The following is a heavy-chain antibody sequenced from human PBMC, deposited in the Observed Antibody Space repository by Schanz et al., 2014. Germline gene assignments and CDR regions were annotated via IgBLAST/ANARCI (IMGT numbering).Heavy chain of an antibody. CDR2: ISYDGSNK. D-gene: IGHD3-3*01. CDR1: GFIFSNYG. Sequence: QVQLVESGGGVVQPGGSLRLSCAASGFIFSNYGMHWVRQAPGKGLEWVAVISYDGSNKYYADSVKGRFTISRDNSKNTLYLQMNTLRSDDTAVYYCARSAGRDFWSGYYTRFDYWGQGTLVTVSS. CDR3: ARSAGRDFWSGYYTRFDY. J-gene: IGHJ4*02. V-gene: IGHV3-30*19.